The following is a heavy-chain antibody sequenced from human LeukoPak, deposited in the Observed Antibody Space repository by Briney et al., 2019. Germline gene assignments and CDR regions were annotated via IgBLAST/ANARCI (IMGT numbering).Heavy chain of an antibody. CDR1: GVTYTDYW. J-gene: IGHJ5*02. Sequence: PGGSLRLSCVGSGVTYTDYWMHWFRQAPGKGPVWVSRINPDGTIIDYADSVKGRFSISRDNAKNLLYLQMNGLRADDTAVYYCAKDLSWNTADRWGQGILVTVSS. CDR3: AKDLSWNTADR. CDR2: INPDGTII. V-gene: IGHV3-74*01. D-gene: IGHD5-18*01.